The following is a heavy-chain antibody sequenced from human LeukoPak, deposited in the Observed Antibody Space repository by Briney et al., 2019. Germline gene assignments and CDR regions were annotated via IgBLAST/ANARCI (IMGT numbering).Heavy chain of an antibody. D-gene: IGHD2-2*01. J-gene: IGHJ4*02. Sequence: LRLSCAASGFTFSSYAMSWVRQAPGKGLEWIGYIYYSGSTYYNPSLKSRVTISVDTSKNQFSLKLSSVTAADTAVYYCARAWGTKYCSSTSCPPATPYYFDYWGQGTLVTVSS. V-gene: IGHV4-31*02. CDR2: IYYSGST. CDR3: ARAWGTKYCSSTSCPPATPYYFDY. CDR1: GFTFSSYA.